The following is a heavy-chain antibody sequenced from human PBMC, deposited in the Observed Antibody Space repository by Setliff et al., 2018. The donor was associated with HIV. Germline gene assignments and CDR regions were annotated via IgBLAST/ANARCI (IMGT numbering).Heavy chain of an antibody. J-gene: IGHJ6*03. Sequence: ASVKVSCKASGRTFSSYAISWVRQAPGQGLEWMGGIIPILSIKKYAQKFQGRVTMTTDISTSTAYMELRSLRSDDTAVYYCARVPVSSYYYYMDFWGKGTTVTVSS. D-gene: IGHD6-19*01. V-gene: IGHV1-69*10. CDR3: ARVPVSSYYYYMDF. CDR2: IIPILSIK. CDR1: GRTFSSYA.